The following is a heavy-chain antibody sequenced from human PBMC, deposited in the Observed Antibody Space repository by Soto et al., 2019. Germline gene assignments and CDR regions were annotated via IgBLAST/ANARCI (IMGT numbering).Heavy chain of an antibody. CDR3: AKATYYDILTGPYGMDV. J-gene: IGHJ6*02. D-gene: IGHD3-9*01. CDR1: GFTFSSYG. V-gene: IGHV3-30*18. CDR2: ISYDGSSK. Sequence: GGSLRLSCAASGFTFSSYGMHWVRQAPGKGLEWVAVISYDGSSKYYADSVKVRLTISRDNPKNTLYLQMNSLRAEDTAVYYCAKATYYDILTGPYGMDVWGLGTTVTVSS.